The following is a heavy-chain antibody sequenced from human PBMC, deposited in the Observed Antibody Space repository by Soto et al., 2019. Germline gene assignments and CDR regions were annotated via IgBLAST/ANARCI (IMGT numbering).Heavy chain of an antibody. Sequence: PSETLSLTCTVSGGSISSYYWSWIRQPPGKGLEWIGYIYYSGSTNYNPSLKSRVTISVDTSKNQFSLKLSSVTAADTAVYYCARDKGTGGGEDYYYCYGMDVWGQGTTVTVSS. CDR1: GGSISSYY. CDR3: ARDKGTGGGEDYYYCYGMDV. D-gene: IGHD7-27*01. CDR2: IYYSGST. V-gene: IGHV4-59*01. J-gene: IGHJ6*02.